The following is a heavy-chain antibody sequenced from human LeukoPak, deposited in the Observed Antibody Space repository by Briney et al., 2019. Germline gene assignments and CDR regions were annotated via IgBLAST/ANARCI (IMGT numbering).Heavy chain of an antibody. V-gene: IGHV3-23*01. CDR3: ASRSSIVAATVLFDY. J-gene: IGHJ4*02. Sequence: PGGCLRLSCAASGFTFSNYAMSWVRQAPGKGLEWVSSITGGGTRAYYADSVKGRFTISRDNSGYTLHLQMNSLRAEDTAVYYCASRSSIVAATVLFDYWGQGTLVTVSS. D-gene: IGHD6-13*01. CDR1: GFTFSNYA. CDR2: ITGGGTRA.